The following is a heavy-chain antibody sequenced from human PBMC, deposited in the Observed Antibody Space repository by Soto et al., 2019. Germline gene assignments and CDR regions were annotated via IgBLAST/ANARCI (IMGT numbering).Heavy chain of an antibody. Sequence: QVLLVESGGGLVQPGRSLRLSCAASGVTFSNYAMHWVRQAPGKGLDWVAAISFDGNDQYYADSVKGRFTVSRDNSRNTLVLQMNSLRGDDTAVYYCARVLLPGAAPWQEYFQFRGQGTLVTVSS. CDR3: ARVLLPGAAPWQEYFQF. CDR2: ISFDGNDQ. D-gene: IGHD6-13*01. V-gene: IGHV3-30-3*01. CDR1: GVTFSNYA. J-gene: IGHJ1*01.